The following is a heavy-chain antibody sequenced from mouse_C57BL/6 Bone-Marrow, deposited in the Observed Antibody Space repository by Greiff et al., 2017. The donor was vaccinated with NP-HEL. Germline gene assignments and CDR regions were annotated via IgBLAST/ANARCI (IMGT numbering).Heavy chain of an antibody. V-gene: IGHV1-50*01. D-gene: IGHD1-1*01. J-gene: IGHJ2*01. CDR3: ARYTTVV. Sequence: VKLQQPGAELVKPGASVKLSCKASGYTFTSYWMQWVKQRPGQGLEWIGEIDPSDSYTNYNQKFKGKATLTVDTSSSTAYMQLSSLTSEDSAFYYCARYTTVVWGQGTTLTVSS. CDR1: GYTFTSYW. CDR2: IDPSDSYT.